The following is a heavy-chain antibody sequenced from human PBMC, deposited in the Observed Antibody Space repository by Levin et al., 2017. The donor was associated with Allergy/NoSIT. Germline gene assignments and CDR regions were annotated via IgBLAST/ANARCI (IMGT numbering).Heavy chain of an antibody. CDR1: GFTFSSYG. D-gene: IGHD3-3*01. CDR2: ISYDGSNK. CDR3: AKGPLTMAAKQTGYFDY. J-gene: IGHJ4*02. V-gene: IGHV3-30*18. Sequence: GESLKISCAASGFTFSSYGMHWVRQAPGKGLEWVAVISYDGSNKYYADSVKGRFTISRDNSKNTLYLQMNSLRAEDTAVYYCAKGPLTMAAKQTGYFDYWGQGTLVTVSS.